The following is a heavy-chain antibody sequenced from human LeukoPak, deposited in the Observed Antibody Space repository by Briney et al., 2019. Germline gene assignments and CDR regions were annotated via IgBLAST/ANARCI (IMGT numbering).Heavy chain of an antibody. D-gene: IGHD5-24*01. CDR3: AKESESMSTTSFDY. Sequence: PGGSLRLSCAASGFTFSSYAMSWVRQAPGKGLEWVSATSGSSGGTYYTDSVKGRFTISRDNSKNTLYLQMNSLRAEDTAVYYCAKESESMSTTSFDYWGQGVLVTVSS. CDR2: TSGSSGGT. J-gene: IGHJ4*02. CDR1: GFTFSSYA. V-gene: IGHV3-23*01.